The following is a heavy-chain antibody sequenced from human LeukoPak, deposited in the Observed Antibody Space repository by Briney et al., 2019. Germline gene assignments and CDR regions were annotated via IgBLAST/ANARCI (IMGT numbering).Heavy chain of an antibody. D-gene: IGHD6-19*01. Sequence: GGSLRLSCAASGFTFSSYGMHWVRQAPGKGLEWVAFIWYDGTKKYYADSVKGRFTISRDNAKNTLYLQMNSLRAEDTAVYYCARDPVARYYFDYWGQGTLVTVSS. CDR2: IWYDGTKK. CDR3: ARDPVARYYFDY. V-gene: IGHV3-30*02. J-gene: IGHJ4*02. CDR1: GFTFSSYG.